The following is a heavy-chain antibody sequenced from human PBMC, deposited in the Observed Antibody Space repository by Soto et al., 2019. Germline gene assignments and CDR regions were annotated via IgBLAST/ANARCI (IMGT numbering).Heavy chain of an antibody. J-gene: IGHJ5*02. CDR3: AHRRVYCSGGSCYSIWFDH. D-gene: IGHD2-15*01. CDR1: GISLSTSGEG. V-gene: IGHV2-5*02. Sequence: QITLKESGPTLVKPTQTLTLTCTFSGISLSTSGEGVGWIRQPPGKALEWLAPIYWDDDKRYSPSLKSRLTVAKDTYKNQVVHKMTNMDAVDTATYHCAHRRVYCSGGSCYSIWFDHWGQGTLVTVSS. CDR2: IYWDDDK.